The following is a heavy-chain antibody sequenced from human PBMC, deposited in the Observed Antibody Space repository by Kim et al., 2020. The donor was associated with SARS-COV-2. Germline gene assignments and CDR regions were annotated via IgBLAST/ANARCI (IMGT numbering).Heavy chain of an antibody. D-gene: IGHD1-26*01. V-gene: IGHV4-39*07. CDR3: ASSARVGATRPAWVQH. CDR2: IYYSGST. Sequence: SETLSLTCTVSGGSISSSSYYWGWIRQPPGKGLEWIGSIYYSGSTYYNPSLKSRVTISVDTSKNQFSLKLSSVTAADTAVYYCASSARVGATRPAWVQHWGQGTLVTVSS. J-gene: IGHJ1*01. CDR1: GGSISSSSYY.